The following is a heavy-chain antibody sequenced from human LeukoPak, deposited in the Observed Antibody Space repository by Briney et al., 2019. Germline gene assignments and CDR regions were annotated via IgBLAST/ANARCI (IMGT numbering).Heavy chain of an antibody. J-gene: IGHJ4*02. CDR2: IYYSGST. CDR1: GGSISSYY. V-gene: IGHV4-59*08. Sequence: PSETLSLTCTVSGGSISSYYWSWIRQPPGKGLEWIGYIYYSGSTNYNPSLKSRVTISVDTSKNQFSLKLSSVTAADTAVYYCATLYYYGSGSYYNDYWGQGTLVTVSS. CDR3: ATLYYYGSGSYYNDY. D-gene: IGHD3-10*01.